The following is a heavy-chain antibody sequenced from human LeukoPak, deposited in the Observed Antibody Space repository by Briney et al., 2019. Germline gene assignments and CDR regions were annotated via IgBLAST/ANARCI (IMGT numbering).Heavy chain of an antibody. Sequence: SETLSLTCTVSGGSISSYYWSWIRQPPGKGLEWIGHIYYSGSTNYSPSLRSRVTISVDTSKNQFSLKLTSVTAADTAVYYCARGSPVGDYWGQGTLVTVSS. CDR3: ARGSPVGDY. V-gene: IGHV4-59*01. CDR1: GGSISSYY. D-gene: IGHD3-10*01. J-gene: IGHJ4*02. CDR2: IYYSGST.